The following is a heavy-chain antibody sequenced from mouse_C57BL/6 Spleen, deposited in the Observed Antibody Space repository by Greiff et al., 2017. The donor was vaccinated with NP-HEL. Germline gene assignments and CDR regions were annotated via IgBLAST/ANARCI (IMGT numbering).Heavy chain of an antibody. CDR2: IDPEDGET. CDR3: ARDYDGVY. J-gene: IGHJ2*01. D-gene: IGHD2-4*01. V-gene: IGHV14-2*01. CDR1: GFNIKDYY. Sequence: EVQLQQSGAELVKPGASVKLSCTASGFNIKDYYMHWVKQRTEQGLEWIGRIDPEDGETKYAQKFQGKATITADTSSNTAYLQLSSLTSEDTAVYYCARDYDGVYWGQGTTLTVSS.